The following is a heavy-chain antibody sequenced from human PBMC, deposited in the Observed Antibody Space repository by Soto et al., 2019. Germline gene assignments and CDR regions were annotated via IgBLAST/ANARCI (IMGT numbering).Heavy chain of an antibody. CDR2: IWYDGSNK. V-gene: IGHV3-33*01. J-gene: IGHJ4*02. D-gene: IGHD3-10*01. CDR1: GFTFSSYG. CDR3: ARAWSDYYGSGSHILDY. Sequence: QVQLVESGGGVVQPGRSLRLSCAASGFTFSSYGMHWVRQAPGRGLEWVAVIWYDGSNKYYAASVKGRFTISRDNSKNTLYLQMNSLRAEDTAVYYCARAWSDYYGSGSHILDYWGQGTLVTVSS.